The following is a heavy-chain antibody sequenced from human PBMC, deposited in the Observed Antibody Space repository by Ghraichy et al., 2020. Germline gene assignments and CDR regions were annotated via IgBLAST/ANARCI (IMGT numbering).Heavy chain of an antibody. V-gene: IGHV3-7*01. CDR3: ARGGDIVVVVAAVEYYGMDV. Sequence: GGSLRLSCAASGFTFSSYWMSWVRQAPGKGLEWVANIKQDGSEKYYVDSVKGRFTISRDNAKNSLYLQMNSLRAEDTAVYYCARGGDIVVVVAAVEYYGMDVWGQGTTVTVSS. CDR1: GFTFSSYW. D-gene: IGHD2-15*01. CDR2: IKQDGSEK. J-gene: IGHJ6*02.